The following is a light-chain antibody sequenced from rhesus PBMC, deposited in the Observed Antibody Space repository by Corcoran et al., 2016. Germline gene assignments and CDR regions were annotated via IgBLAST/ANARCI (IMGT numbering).Light chain of an antibody. CDR2: DGS. CDR1: QSVNSY. V-gene: IGKV3S9*01. Sequence: EIVMTQSPATLSLSPGERATLSCRASQSVNSYVAWYQQKPEQAPRLLIYDGSTRSTGIPDRFSGRGSGTDFTLTIRILEPEDFAVYYCRQYNKWPLTFGGGTKVEIK. J-gene: IGKJ4*01. CDR3: RQYNKWPLT.